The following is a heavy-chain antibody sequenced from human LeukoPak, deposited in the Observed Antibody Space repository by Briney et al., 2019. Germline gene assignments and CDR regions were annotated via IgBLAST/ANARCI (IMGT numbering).Heavy chain of an antibody. CDR3: ARRASVPWYYFDY. J-gene: IGHJ4*02. V-gene: IGHV4-59*01. CDR1: GGSISSYY. D-gene: IGHD2-8*02. Sequence: PSETLSLTCTVSGGSISSYYWSWIRQPPGKGLERIGYIYYSGSTNYNPSLKSRVTISVDTSKNQFSLKLSSVTAADTAVYYRARRASVPWYYFDYWGQGTLVTVSS. CDR2: IYYSGST.